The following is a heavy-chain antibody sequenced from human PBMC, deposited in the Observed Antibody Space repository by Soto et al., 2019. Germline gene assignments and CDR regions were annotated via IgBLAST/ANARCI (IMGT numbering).Heavy chain of an antibody. CDR2: IYPGDSDT. V-gene: IGHV5-51*01. CDR3: ARTTAAGKYYYGMDV. Sequence: PGESLKISCKGSGYSFTTYWIGWVRQMPGKGLEWMGIIYPGDSDTRYSPSFQGQVTISADKSISTAYLQWSSLKASDTAMYYCARTTAAGKYYYGMDVWGQGTTVTVSS. D-gene: IGHD6-13*01. J-gene: IGHJ6*02. CDR1: GYSFTTYW.